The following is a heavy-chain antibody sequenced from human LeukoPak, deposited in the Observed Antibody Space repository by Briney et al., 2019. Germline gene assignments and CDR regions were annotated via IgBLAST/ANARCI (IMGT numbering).Heavy chain of an antibody. CDR3: ARARGYDILTGSPHYYYYGMDV. CDR2: IIPIFGTA. D-gene: IGHD3-9*01. Sequence: SVTVSCKASGGTFSSYAISWVRQAPGQGLEWMGGIIPIFGTANYAQKFQGRVTITADESTSTAYMELSSLRSEDTAVYYCARARGYDILTGSPHYYYYGMDVWGKGTTVTVSS. V-gene: IGHV1-69*13. CDR1: GGTFSSYA. J-gene: IGHJ6*04.